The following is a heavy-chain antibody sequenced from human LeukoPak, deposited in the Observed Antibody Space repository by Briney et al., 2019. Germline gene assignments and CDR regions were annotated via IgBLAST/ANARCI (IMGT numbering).Heavy chain of an antibody. V-gene: IGHV1-2*02. CDR3: AREGSYPSFDY. D-gene: IGHD1-26*01. J-gene: IGHJ4*02. CDR2: MNPNSGGT. CDR1: GYTFTSYD. Sequence: ASVKVSCKASGYTFTSYDINWVRQATGQGLEWMGWMNPNSGGTNYAQKFQGRVTMTRDTSISTAYMELSRLRSDDTAVYYCAREGSYPSFDYWGQGTLVTVSS.